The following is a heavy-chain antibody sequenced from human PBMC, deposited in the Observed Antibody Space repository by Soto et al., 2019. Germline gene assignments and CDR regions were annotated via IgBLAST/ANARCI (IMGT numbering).Heavy chain of an antibody. Sequence: SETLSLTCTVSGGSISSGGYYWRWIRQHPGKGLEWIGYIYYSGSTYYNPSLKSRVTVSVDTSKNQFSLKLSSVTAADTAVYYCARDLISDDSSGYYYHWFDPWGQGTLVTVSS. CDR3: ARDLISDDSSGYYYHWFDP. V-gene: IGHV4-31*03. D-gene: IGHD3-22*01. CDR1: GGSISSGGYY. CDR2: IYYSGST. J-gene: IGHJ5*02.